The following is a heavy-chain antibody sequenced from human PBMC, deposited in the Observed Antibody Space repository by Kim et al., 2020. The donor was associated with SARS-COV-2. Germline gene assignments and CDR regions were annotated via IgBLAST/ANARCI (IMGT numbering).Heavy chain of an antibody. CDR3: AIWEMVTINGFDY. V-gene: IGHV3-11*03. J-gene: IGHJ4*02. CDR1: GFTFSDYY. Sequence: GGSLRLSCAASGFTFSDYYMSWIRQAPGKGLEWVSYITSSSTYTNYADSVKGRFTISRDNAKNSLFLQMNSLRAEDTAVYYCAIWEMVTINGFDYWGQGTLVTVSS. D-gene: IGHD5-18*01. CDR2: ITSSSTYT.